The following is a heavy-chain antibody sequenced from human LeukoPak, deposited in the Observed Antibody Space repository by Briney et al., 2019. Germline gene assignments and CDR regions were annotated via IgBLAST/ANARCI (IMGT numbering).Heavy chain of an antibody. CDR2: IIPIFGTA. Sequence: ASVKVSCKASGGTFSSYAISWVRQAPGQGLEWMGGIIPIFGTANYAQKFQGRVTITADESTSTAYMELSSLRSEDTAVYYCARDHKQLNRYSSWEDWFDPRGQGTLVTVSS. CDR3: ARDHKQLNRYSSWEDWFDP. V-gene: IGHV1-69*13. J-gene: IGHJ5*02. D-gene: IGHD6-13*01. CDR1: GGTFSSYA.